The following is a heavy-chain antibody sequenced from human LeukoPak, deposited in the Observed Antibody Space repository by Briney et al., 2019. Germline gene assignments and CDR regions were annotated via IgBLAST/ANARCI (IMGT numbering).Heavy chain of an antibody. CDR2: ISAYNGNT. CDR3: ARAVYDIPNSAPDY. D-gene: IGHD3-9*01. V-gene: IGHV1-18*01. Sequence: ASVKVSCKASGYTFTSYGISWVRQAPGQGLEWMGWISAYNGNTNYAQKLQGRVTMTTDTSTSTAYMELRSLRSDDTAVYYCARAVYDIPNSAPDYWGQGTLVTVSS. J-gene: IGHJ4*02. CDR1: GYTFTSYG.